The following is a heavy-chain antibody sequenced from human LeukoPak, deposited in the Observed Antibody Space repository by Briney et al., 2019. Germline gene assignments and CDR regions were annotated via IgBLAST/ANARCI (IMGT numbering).Heavy chain of an antibody. CDR2: MNPKNGDA. J-gene: IGHJ4*02. V-gene: IGHV1-8*01. CDR1: GYTFTSYD. Sequence: ASVKVSCKTSGYTFTSYDINWVRQATGQGLEWMGWMNPKNGDARFAQQLQGRVTMTRSTSISTAYMELSSLRSEDTAVYYCARGPLTPCYFGSGSYYIAEWGQGTLVTVSP. CDR3: ARGPLTPCYFGSGSYYIAE. D-gene: IGHD3-10*01.